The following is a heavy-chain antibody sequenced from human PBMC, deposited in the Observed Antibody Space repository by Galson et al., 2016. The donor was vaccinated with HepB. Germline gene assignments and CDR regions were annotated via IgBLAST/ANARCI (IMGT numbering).Heavy chain of an antibody. Sequence: SLRLSCAASGFTVSSNHMSWVRQAPGKGLEWVSVFYGGGTINYADSVKGRFTVSRGNSENTLFLQMNSLRADDTAVYYCARLRPEYNYAYDYWGQGTLVTVSS. D-gene: IGHD5-18*01. CDR1: GFTVSSNH. CDR3: ARLRPEYNYAYDY. CDR2: FYGGGTI. J-gene: IGHJ4*02. V-gene: IGHV3-53*01.